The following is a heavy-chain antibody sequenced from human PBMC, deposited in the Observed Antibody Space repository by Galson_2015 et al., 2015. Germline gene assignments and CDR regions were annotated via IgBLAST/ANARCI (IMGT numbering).Heavy chain of an antibody. J-gene: IGHJ4*02. D-gene: IGHD1-20*01. V-gene: IGHV1-3*01. Sequence: SVKVSCKASGYTFTSYAMHWVRQAPGQRLEWMGWINAGNGNTKYPQKFQGRVTITRDTSASTAYMELSSLRSEDTAVYYCASGITGAFDYWGQGTLVTVSS. CDR2: INAGNGNT. CDR3: ASGITGAFDY. CDR1: GYTFTSYA.